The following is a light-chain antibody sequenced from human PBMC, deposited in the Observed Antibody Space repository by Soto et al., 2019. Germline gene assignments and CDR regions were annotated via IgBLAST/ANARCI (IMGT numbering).Light chain of an antibody. V-gene: IGLV2-14*01. CDR2: DVT. J-gene: IGLJ2*01. Sequence: QSALTQPASVSESPGQSITIPCTGTSSDIGGYNYVSWYQQYPGKAPKLMIYDVTNRPSGVSNRFSGSKSGNTASLTISGRQAEDEANYYCSSYTSSNSLVVFGGGTKLTVL. CDR1: SSDIGGYNY. CDR3: SSYTSSNSLVV.